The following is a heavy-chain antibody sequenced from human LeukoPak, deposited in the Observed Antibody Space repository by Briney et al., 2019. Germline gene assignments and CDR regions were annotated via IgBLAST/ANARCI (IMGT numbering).Heavy chain of an antibody. CDR1: GFIFSSYE. CDR2: ISSSGSIT. D-gene: IGHD6-13*01. V-gene: IGHV3-48*03. Sequence: QPGGSLRLSCAASGFIFSSYEMKWVRQGPGKGLEGVSYISSSGSITYYADSVKGRFTISRDNAKKSLYLQMNSLRAEDTAVYFCARYTRPIDYWGQGTLVAVSS. J-gene: IGHJ4*02. CDR3: ARYTRPIDY.